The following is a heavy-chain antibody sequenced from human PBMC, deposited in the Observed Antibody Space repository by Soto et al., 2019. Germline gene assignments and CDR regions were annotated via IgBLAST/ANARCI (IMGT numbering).Heavy chain of an antibody. CDR1: GFTFSSYA. J-gene: IGHJ6*02. Sequence: EVQLLESGGGLVQPGGSLRLSCAASGFTFSSYAMSWVRQAPGKGLEWVSAISGSGGSTYYADSVKGRFTISRDNSKNTLYLQMNSLRAEDTAVYYCAKDLPRYYYGWGSYRTYYYYGMDVWGQGTTVTVSS. V-gene: IGHV3-23*01. D-gene: IGHD3-10*01. CDR2: ISGSGGST. CDR3: AKDLPRYYYGWGSYRTYYYYGMDV.